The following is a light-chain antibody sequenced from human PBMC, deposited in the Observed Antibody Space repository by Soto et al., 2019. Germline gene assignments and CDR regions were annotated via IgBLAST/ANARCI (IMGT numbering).Light chain of an antibody. V-gene: IGLV1-40*01. CDR2: GNN. CDR1: SSNIGAIYD. Sequence: QSVLTQPPSVSGAPGQRVTISCTGSSSNIGAIYDVHWYQQLPGTAPRLLIYGNNNRPSGVPDRFSGSKSGTSASLAITGLQAEEEADYYCQSYDSSLSGSVFGGGTKVTVL. CDR3: QSYDSSLSGSV. J-gene: IGLJ3*02.